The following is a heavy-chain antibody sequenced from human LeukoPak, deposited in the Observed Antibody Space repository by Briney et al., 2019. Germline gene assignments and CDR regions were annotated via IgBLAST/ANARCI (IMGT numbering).Heavy chain of an antibody. Sequence: SETLSLTCTVSGDSISSGGYYWSWIRQHPGKGLEWIGYIYYSGSTYYNPSLESRVTISVDTSKNQFSLNLNSINAADTAVYYCARGLGGSYYFDHWGQGTLVTVSS. CDR1: GDSISSGGYY. CDR3: ARGLGGSYYFDH. CDR2: IYYSGST. D-gene: IGHD1-26*01. V-gene: IGHV4-31*03. J-gene: IGHJ4*02.